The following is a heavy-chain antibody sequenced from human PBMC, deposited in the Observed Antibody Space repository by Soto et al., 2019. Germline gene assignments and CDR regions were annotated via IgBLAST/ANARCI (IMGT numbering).Heavy chain of an antibody. Sequence: GGSLRLSCAASGFTFSNYWMSWVRQTPGKGLEWVANIKQDGSEKYYVDSVKGRFTISRDNAKNSLYLQMNSLRVEDRAVYYCVRGGTTFGVVNRYYYYYYMDVWGKGTTVTVSS. D-gene: IGHD3-3*01. J-gene: IGHJ6*03. V-gene: IGHV3-7*01. CDR1: GFTFSNYW. CDR2: IKQDGSEK. CDR3: VRGGTTFGVVNRYYYYYYMDV.